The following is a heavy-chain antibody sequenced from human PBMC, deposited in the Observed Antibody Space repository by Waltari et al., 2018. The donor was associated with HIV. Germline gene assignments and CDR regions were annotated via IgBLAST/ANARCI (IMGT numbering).Heavy chain of an antibody. J-gene: IGHJ4*02. Sequence: QVQLQESGPGLVKPSETLSLTCAVSGYSISSGYYWGWIRPPPGKGLEWIGSFWRTGCTYYNPSLKSRVTISGDTSKNQFSLNLTSVTAADTAVYFCARLPYSTSGFDYWGQGTLVTVSS. D-gene: IGHD6-6*01. CDR3: ARLPYSTSGFDY. V-gene: IGHV4-38-2*01. CDR2: FWRTGCT. CDR1: GYSISSGYY.